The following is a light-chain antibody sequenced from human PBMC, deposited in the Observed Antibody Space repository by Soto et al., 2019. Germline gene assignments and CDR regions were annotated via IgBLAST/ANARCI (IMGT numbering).Light chain of an antibody. J-gene: IGKJ1*01. Sequence: IVLAQSPITLSWSPGEKATLSCRASKSVSSSYLAWYQQKPGQAPRLLIHGASTRATGFPCRFSGSGSGTDFTFTISRLEPEDIAVYYCQQYDSLGTFGQGTKVDIK. CDR1: KSVSSSY. CDR3: QQYDSLGT. V-gene: IGKV3-20*01. CDR2: GAS.